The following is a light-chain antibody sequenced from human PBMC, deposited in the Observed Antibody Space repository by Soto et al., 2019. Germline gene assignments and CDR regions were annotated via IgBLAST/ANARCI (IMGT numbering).Light chain of an antibody. CDR3: QKYNSAPHT. V-gene: IGKV1-27*01. Sequence: DIQMTRSPSSLSASVGDRVTITCRTSQDISNYLAWYQQKPGKVPKLLIYAASTLQSGVPSRFSGGGSGTDFSLTISSLQPEDVATYYCQKYNSAPHTFGGGTKVEIQ. J-gene: IGKJ4*01. CDR2: AAS. CDR1: QDISNY.